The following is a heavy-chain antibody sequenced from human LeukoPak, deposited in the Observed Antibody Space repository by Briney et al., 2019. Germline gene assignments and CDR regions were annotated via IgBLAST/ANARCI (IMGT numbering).Heavy chain of an antibody. V-gene: IGHV4-59*01. CDR3: ARVRADRRDGYNYWIGFDY. Sequence: SETLSLTCTVSGGSISSYYWSWIRQPPGKGLEWIGYIYYSGSTNYNPSLKSRVTISVDTSKNQFSLKLSSVTAADTAVYYCARVRADRRDGYNYWIGFDYWGQGTLVTVSS. CDR2: IYYSGST. CDR1: GGSISSYY. J-gene: IGHJ4*02. D-gene: IGHD5-24*01.